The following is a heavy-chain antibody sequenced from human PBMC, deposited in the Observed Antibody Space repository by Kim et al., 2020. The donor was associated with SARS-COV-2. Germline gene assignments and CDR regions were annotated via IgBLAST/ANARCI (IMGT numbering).Heavy chain of an antibody. Sequence: GGSLRLSCAVSGFTFSSYSMNWVRQAPGQGLEWVSYISSSSSTIYYADSVKGRFTISRDNAKNSLYVQMNSLRAEDTAVYYCASQEDRYCSSTSCYEYYYYVMDVWGQGPAVTVSS. CDR2: ISSSSSTI. CDR1: GFTFSSYS. J-gene: IGHJ6*02. D-gene: IGHD2-2*01. CDR3: ASQEDRYCSSTSCYEYYYYVMDV. V-gene: IGHV3-48*04.